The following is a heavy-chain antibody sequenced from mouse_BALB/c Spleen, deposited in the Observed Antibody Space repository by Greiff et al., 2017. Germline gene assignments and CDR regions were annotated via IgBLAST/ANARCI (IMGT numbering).Heavy chain of an antibody. CDR2: IDPANGNT. J-gene: IGHJ4*01. CDR3: ARTFYYYGSSYAMDY. Sequence: VQLQQSGAELVKPGASVKLSCTASGFNIKDTYMHWVKQRPEQGLEWIGRIDPANGNTKYDPKFQGKATITADTSSNTAYLQLSSLTSEDTAVYYCARTFYYYGSSYAMDYWGQGTSVTVSS. D-gene: IGHD1-1*01. CDR1: GFNIKDTY. V-gene: IGHV14-3*02.